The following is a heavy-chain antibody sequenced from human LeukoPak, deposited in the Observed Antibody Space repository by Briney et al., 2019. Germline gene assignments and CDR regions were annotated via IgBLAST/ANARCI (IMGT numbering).Heavy chain of an antibody. V-gene: IGHV1-18*01. CDR1: GSPFSISG. Sequence: ASVKLSCTASGSPFSISGISCFRGSPGQQLGWRGGFSAYIGNTNYAQKLQGRVTITTDPSTSTAYMEQRSLRSDDTAVYYGARDRDSITIFGVVTYNWFYPWGQGNLVTVSS. D-gene: IGHD3-3*01. CDR3: ARDRDSITIFGVVTYNWFYP. J-gene: IGHJ5*02. CDR2: FSAYIGNT.